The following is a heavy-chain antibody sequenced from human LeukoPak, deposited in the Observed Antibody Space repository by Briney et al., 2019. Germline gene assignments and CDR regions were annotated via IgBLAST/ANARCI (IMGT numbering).Heavy chain of an antibody. V-gene: IGHV1-2*02. D-gene: IGHD2-2*01. Sequence: ASVKVSCKASGYTFTGYYMHWVRQAPGQGLEWMGWINPNSGGTNYAQKFQGRVTMTRDTSISTAYMELSRLRSDDTAVYYFAREPSTSRKYYFDYWGQGTLVTVSS. CDR3: AREPSTSRKYYFDY. CDR1: GYTFTGYY. CDR2: INPNSGGT. J-gene: IGHJ4*02.